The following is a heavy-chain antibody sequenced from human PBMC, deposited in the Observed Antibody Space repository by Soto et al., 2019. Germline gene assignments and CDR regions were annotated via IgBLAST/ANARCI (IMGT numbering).Heavy chain of an antibody. CDR1: GGSVSSSSYY. CDR2: IYYTGST. D-gene: IGHD1-26*01. Sequence: SETLSLTCTVSGGSVSSSSYYWGWIRQPPGKGLEWIGTIYYTGSTSYSPSLKSRVAISVDTSKTQFSLNLKSVTAADTAVYYCAGRRAGDYYFDYWGQGTLVTVSS. V-gene: IGHV4-39*01. J-gene: IGHJ4*02. CDR3: AGRRAGDYYFDY.